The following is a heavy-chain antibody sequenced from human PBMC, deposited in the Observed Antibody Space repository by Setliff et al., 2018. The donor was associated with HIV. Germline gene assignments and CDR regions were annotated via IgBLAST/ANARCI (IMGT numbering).Heavy chain of an antibody. Sequence: QPPGKGLEWIGYIYYSGSTNYNPSLKSRVTISVDTSKNQFSLKLSSVTAADTAVYYCARGHMLITYYYYYYMDVWGKGTTVTVSS. J-gene: IGHJ6*03. CDR2: IYYSGST. V-gene: IGHV4-59*01. D-gene: IGHD3-10*02. CDR3: ARGHMLITYYYYYYMDV.